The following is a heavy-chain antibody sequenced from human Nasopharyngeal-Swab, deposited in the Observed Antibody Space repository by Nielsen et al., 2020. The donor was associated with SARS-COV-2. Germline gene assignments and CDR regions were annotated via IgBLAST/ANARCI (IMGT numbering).Heavy chain of an antibody. D-gene: IGHD1-26*01. CDR3: ARGGVGPVGGALDY. Sequence: ASVKVSCKASGYTFTGNYMHWVRQAPGQGLEWMGWINPNSGNTGYAQKFQGRVTMTRKTSLSTAYLELRSLRSDDTAVYYCARGGVGPVGGALDYWGQGTLVTVSS. V-gene: IGHV1-8*02. J-gene: IGHJ4*02. CDR2: INPNSGNT. CDR1: GYTFTGNY.